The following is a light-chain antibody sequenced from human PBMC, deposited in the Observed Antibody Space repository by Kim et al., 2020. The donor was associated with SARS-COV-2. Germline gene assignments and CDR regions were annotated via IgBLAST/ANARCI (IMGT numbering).Light chain of an antibody. CDR2: EDN. CDR1: SGSIASNY. Sequence: NFMLTQPHSVSESPGKTVTISCTRSSGSIASNYVQWYQQRPGSAPTTVIYEDNQRPSGVPDRFSGSIDSSSNSASLTISGLKTEDEADYYCQSDVVFGGGTQLTVL. CDR3: QSDVV. V-gene: IGLV6-57*04. J-gene: IGLJ2*01.